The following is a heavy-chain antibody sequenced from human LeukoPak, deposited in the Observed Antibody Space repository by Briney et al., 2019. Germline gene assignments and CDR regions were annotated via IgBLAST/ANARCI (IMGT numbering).Heavy chain of an antibody. CDR3: ARAVRGVIIKNYYYYYMDA. CDR1: GYTFTSYD. D-gene: IGHD3-10*01. Sequence: GASVKVSCKASGYTFTSYDINLVRQATGQGLEWMGWMNPNSGNTGYAQKFQGRVTMTRNTSISTAYMELSSLRSEDTAVYYCARAVRGVIIKNYYYYYMDAWGKGTTVTVSS. CDR2: MNPNSGNT. V-gene: IGHV1-8*01. J-gene: IGHJ6*03.